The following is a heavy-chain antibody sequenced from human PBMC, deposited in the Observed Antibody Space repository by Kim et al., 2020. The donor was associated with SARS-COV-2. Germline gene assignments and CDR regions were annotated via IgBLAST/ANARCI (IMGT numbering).Heavy chain of an antibody. CDR2: SN. Sequence: SNDVAVSGKGRITINADTSKNQFSLQLKSVTPEETAVYYCARGVSSWFDPWGQGTLVTVSS. D-gene: IGHD2-8*01. J-gene: IGHJ5*02. V-gene: IGHV6-1*01. CDR3: ARGVSSWFDP.